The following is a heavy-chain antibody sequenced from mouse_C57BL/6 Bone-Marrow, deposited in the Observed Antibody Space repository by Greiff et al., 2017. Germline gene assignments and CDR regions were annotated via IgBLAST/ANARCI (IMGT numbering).Heavy chain of an antibody. V-gene: IGHV1-52*01. J-gene: IGHJ3*01. D-gene: IGHD4-1*01. CDR3: ARGLGRGRFAY. CDR1: GYTFTSYW. Sequence: LQQPGAELVRPGSSVKLSCKASGYTFTSYWMHWVKQRPIQGLEWIGNIDPSDSETHYNQKFKDKATLTVDKSSSTAYMQLSSLTSEDSAVYYCARGLGRGRFAYWGQGTLVTVSA. CDR2: IDPSDSET.